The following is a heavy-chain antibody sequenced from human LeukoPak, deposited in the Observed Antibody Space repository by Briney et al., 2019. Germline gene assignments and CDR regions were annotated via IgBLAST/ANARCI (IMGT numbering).Heavy chain of an antibody. Sequence: GGSLRLSCAASGFTFSNYNMNWVRQAPGMGLEWVSSISSTSTYMYYADSVKGRFTISRDNAKNSPYLQMSSLRADDTAVYYCARVFSDYVRYFDWGQGTLVTVSS. CDR3: ARVFSDYVRYFD. V-gene: IGHV3-21*01. CDR2: ISSTSTYM. CDR1: GFTFSNYN. J-gene: IGHJ4*02. D-gene: IGHD3-9*01.